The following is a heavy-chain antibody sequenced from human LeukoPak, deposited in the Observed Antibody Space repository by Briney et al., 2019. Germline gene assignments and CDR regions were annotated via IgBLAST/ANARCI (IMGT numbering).Heavy chain of an antibody. D-gene: IGHD2-15*01. CDR2: ISSSSNYI. CDR1: GFTFNTYN. CDR3: ARDRGGWFDP. J-gene: IGHJ5*02. V-gene: IGHV3-21*01. Sequence: GGSLRLSCTASGFTFNTYNMNWVRQAPGKGLEWVSSISSSSNYIYYADSLQGRFTLSRDNSKNSLYLQMNSLRAEDTAVYYCARDRGGWFDPWGQGTLVTVSS.